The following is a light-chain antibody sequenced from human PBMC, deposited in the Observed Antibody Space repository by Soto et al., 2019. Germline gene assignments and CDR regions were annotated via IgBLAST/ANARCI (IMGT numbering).Light chain of an antibody. CDR1: QSISSW. CDR2: KAS. J-gene: IGKJ3*01. V-gene: IGKV1-5*03. CDR3: QQYNSYQFT. Sequence: DIQMTQSPSTLSASVGDRVTITCRASQSISSWLAWYQQKPGKAPKLLIYKASSLESGVPSRFSGSGSGTEFTLTISSLQPDDFATYYCQQYNSYQFTFALGPKWISN.